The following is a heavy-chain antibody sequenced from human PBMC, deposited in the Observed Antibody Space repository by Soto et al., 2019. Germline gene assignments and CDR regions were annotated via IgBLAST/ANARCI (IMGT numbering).Heavy chain of an antibody. CDR1: VFSVSNYA. J-gene: IGHJ6*02. CDR2: ISYDGSEK. V-gene: IGHV3-30*04. CDR3: ARDIVVATAFYYYHYYGMDV. D-gene: IGHD2-21*02. Sequence: PGWSLRVSGAASVFSVSNYALHWVRQAPGKGPEWVAVISYDGSEKYYADSVKGRFTISRDNSKNTLYLQMNSLRAEDTAVYYCARDIVVATAFYYYHYYGMDVWGQGTTVTV.